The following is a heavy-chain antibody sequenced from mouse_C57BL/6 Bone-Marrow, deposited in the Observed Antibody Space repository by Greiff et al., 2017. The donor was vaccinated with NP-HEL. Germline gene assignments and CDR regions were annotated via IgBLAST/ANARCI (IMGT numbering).Heavy chain of an antibody. CDR3: AREKIYYDYPWFAY. Sequence: EVKLVESGPGLVKPSQSLSLTCSVTGYSITSGYYWNWIRQFPGNKLEWMGYISYDGSNNYNPSLKNRISITRDTSKNQFFLKLNSVTTEDTATYYCAREKIYYDYPWFAYWGQGTLVTVSA. CDR2: ISYDGSN. V-gene: IGHV3-6*01. D-gene: IGHD2-4*01. CDR1: GYSITSGYY. J-gene: IGHJ3*01.